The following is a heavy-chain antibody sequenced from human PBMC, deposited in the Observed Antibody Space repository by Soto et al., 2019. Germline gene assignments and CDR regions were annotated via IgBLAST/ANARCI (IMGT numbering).Heavy chain of an antibody. Sequence: PSETLSLTCTVSGGSISSSSYYWGWIRQPPGKGLEWIGSIYYSGSTYYNPSLKSRVTISVDTSKNQFSLKLSSVTAADTAVYYCARYIVVVPRWFDPWGQGTLVTVSS. D-gene: IGHD2-2*01. CDR2: IYYSGST. J-gene: IGHJ5*02. CDR1: GGSISSSSYY. CDR3: ARYIVVVPRWFDP. V-gene: IGHV4-39*01.